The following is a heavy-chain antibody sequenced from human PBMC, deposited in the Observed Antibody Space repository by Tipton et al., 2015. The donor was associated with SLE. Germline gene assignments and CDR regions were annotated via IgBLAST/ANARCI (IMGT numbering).Heavy chain of an antibody. D-gene: IGHD4-17*01. CDR3: ARGYYGDYYFDY. Sequence: TLSLTCAVYGGSFSGYYWSWIRQPPGKGLEWIGEINHSGSTNYNPSLKSRVTISVDTSKNQFSLKLISVTAADTPVYYCARGYYGDYYFDYWGQGTLVTVSS. V-gene: IGHV4-34*01. J-gene: IGHJ4*02. CDR2: INHSGST. CDR1: GGSFSGYY.